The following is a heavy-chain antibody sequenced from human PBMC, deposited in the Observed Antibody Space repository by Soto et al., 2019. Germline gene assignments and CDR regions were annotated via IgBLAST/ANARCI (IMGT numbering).Heavy chain of an antibody. CDR3: ARGRAQWVVPETLFDY. J-gene: IGHJ4*02. D-gene: IGHD6-19*01. CDR2: ISAYNGNT. CDR1: GYTFTSYG. Sequence: GASVKVSCKASGYTFTSYGISWVRQAPGQGLEWMGWISAYNGNTNYAQMLQGRVTMTTATSTSTAYMELRSLRSDDTAVYYCARGRAQWVVPETLFDYWGQGTLDTVSS. V-gene: IGHV1-18*01.